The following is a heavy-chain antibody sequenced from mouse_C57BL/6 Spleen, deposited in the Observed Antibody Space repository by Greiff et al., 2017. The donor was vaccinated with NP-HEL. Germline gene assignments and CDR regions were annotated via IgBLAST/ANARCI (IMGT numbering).Heavy chain of an antibody. CDR1: GFTFSSYA. V-gene: IGHV5-9-1*02. CDR3: TRGSSYGNFDY. CDR2: ISSGGDYI. J-gene: IGHJ2*01. D-gene: IGHD1-1*01. Sequence: EVKLVESGEGLVKPGGSLKLSCAASGFTFSSYAMSWVRQTPEKRLEWVAYISSGGDYIYYADTVKGRFTISRDNARNTLYLQMSSLKSEDTAMYYCTRGSSYGNFDYWGQGTTLTVSS.